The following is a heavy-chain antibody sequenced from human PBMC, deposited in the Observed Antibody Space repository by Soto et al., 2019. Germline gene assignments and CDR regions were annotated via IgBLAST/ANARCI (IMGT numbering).Heavy chain of an antibody. J-gene: IGHJ4*02. CDR1: GGSISSGGYY. CDR3: ARVTGLYYYGSGSYYEYYFDY. D-gene: IGHD3-10*01. V-gene: IGHV4-31*03. CDR2: IYYSGST. Sequence: QVQLQESGPGLVKPSQTLSLTCTVSGGSISSGGYYWSWIRQHPGKGLEWIGYIYYSGSTYYNPSLKSRVTISVDTSKNQCSLKLSSVTAADTAVYYCARVTGLYYYGSGSYYEYYFDYWGQGTLVTVSS.